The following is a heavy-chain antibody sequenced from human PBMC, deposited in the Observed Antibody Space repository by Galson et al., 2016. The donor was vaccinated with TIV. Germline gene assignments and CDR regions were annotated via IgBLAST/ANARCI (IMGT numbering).Heavy chain of an antibody. CDR1: GDTFSSFS. CDR3: AREVAHVDSVMPNADAFDV. V-gene: IGHV1-69*04. Sequence: SVKVSCKASGDTFSSFSIIWVRQAPGQGLEWMGRIIPLLDRPDHAQKFQGRVTITADISTDTAYLELSSLRSEDTAIYYSAREVAHVDSVMPNADAFDVWGQGTMVTVSS. J-gene: IGHJ3*01. D-gene: IGHD5-18*01. CDR2: IIPLLDRP.